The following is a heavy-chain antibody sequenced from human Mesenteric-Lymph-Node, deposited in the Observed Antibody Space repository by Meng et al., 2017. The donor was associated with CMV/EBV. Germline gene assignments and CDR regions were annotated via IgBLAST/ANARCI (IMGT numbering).Heavy chain of an antibody. V-gene: IGHV4-30-4*08. CDR1: GDFISSGDYY. CDR2: IYYRGST. CDR3: SNTGGYYFDY. Sequence: TCTVSGDFISSGDYYWSWIRQPPGKGLEWIGYIYYRGSTYYNPSLKSRVTISVDTSKNQFSLKLSSVTAADTAVYYCSNTGGYYFDYWGQGTLVTVSS. D-gene: IGHD7-27*01. J-gene: IGHJ4*02.